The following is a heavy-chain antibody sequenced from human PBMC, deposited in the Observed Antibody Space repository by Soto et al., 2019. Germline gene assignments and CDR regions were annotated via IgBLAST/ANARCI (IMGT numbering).Heavy chain of an antibody. CDR2: IIPIFGTA. D-gene: IGHD3-22*01. J-gene: IGHJ2*01. Sequence: SVNLSCKASGGSFSSYAISRVRQAPGQGLEWMGGIIPIFGTANYAQKFQGRVTITADESTSTAYMELSSLRSEDTVVYYCATVASYSDSSGYTPKTAVDLRGR. CDR3: ATVASYSDSSGYTPKTAVDL. V-gene: IGHV1-69*01. CDR1: GGSFSSYA.